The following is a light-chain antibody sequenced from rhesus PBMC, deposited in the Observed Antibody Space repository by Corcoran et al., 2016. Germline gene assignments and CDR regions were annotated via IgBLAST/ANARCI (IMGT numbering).Light chain of an antibody. Sequence: EIVLTQSPTSMAVSQGETVTISCTASSSVSTSYFHWYQQKPGFPPRLLVYRTSSLASGAPSRFSGSGSGTSYTLTSSSMEAEDAANYYCQQGNSIPLTFGGGTKVQIK. V-gene: IGKV3-31*02. J-gene: IGKJ4*01. CDR1: SSVSTSY. CDR2: RTS. CDR3: QQGNSIPLT.